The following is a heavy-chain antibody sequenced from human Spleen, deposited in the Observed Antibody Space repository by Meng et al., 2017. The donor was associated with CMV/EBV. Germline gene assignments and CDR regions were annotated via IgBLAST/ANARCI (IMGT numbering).Heavy chain of an antibody. Sequence: AETLTLTCAVDGGSISGYYWNWIRQPPGKGLEWIGEINHSENTNYNPSLKSRVTISVDTSKNQFSLTLSSVTAADTAVYYCARVSRCSPQPYYYYFGMDVWGQGTTVTVSS. CDR1: GGSISGYY. D-gene: IGHD2-15*01. V-gene: IGHV4-34*01. CDR3: ARVSRCSPQPYYYYFGMDV. J-gene: IGHJ6*02. CDR2: INHSENT.